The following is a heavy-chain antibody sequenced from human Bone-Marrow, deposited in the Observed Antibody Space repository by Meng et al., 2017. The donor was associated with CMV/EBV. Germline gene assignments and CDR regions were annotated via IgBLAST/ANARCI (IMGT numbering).Heavy chain of an antibody. V-gene: IGHV3-7*01. J-gene: IGHJ4*02. Sequence: GGSLRLSCAASGFTFSSYWMSWVRQAPGKGLEWVADIKQDGSEKYYVDSVKGRFTISRDNAKNSLYLQMNSLRAEDTAVYYCVRGYGDLYVDLWGQGTLVTVSS. CDR3: VRGYGDLYVDL. D-gene: IGHD4-17*01. CDR1: GFTFSSYW. CDR2: IKQDGSEK.